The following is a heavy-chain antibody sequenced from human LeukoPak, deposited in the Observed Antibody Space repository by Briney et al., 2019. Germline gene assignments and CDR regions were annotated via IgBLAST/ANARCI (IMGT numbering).Heavy chain of an antibody. V-gene: IGHV3-64*04. CDR3: ARGNPPDIVVVVAARDYYYMDV. Sequence: GGSLRLSCAASGFTFSSYAMHWVRQAPGKGLEYVSAISSSGGSTYYADSVKGRFTISRDNSKNTLYLQMNSLRAEDTAVYYCARGNPPDIVVVVAARDYYYMDVWGKGTTVTVSS. CDR2: ISSSGGST. J-gene: IGHJ6*03. CDR1: GFTFSSYA. D-gene: IGHD2-15*01.